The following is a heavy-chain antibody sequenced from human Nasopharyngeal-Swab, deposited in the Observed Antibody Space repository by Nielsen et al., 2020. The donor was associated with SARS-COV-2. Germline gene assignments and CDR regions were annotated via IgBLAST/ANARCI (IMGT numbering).Heavy chain of an antibody. J-gene: IGHJ4*02. Sequence: WIRQRPGKGLERIGEISHSGNANYNPALKSRVTLSMDTSSNQFFLKLGTVTATDTAVYYCARDMEGKTYFDYWGQGALVTVSS. CDR3: ARDMEGKTYFDY. V-gene: IGHV4/OR15-8*02. D-gene: IGHD3-3*01. CDR2: ISHSGNA.